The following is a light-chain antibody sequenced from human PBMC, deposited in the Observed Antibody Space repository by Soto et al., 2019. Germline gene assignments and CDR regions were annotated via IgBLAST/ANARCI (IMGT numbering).Light chain of an antibody. CDR3: QQYYSTPPYT. CDR1: QSVLYSSNNKNY. V-gene: IGKV4-1*01. CDR2: WAS. J-gene: IGKJ2*01. Sequence: DIVMTQSPDSLAVSLGETATINCKSSQSVLYSSNNKNYLAWYQQKPGLPPKLLIYWASTRESGVPDRFSGSGSGTDFTLTISSLQAEDVAVYYCQQYYSTPPYTFGQGTKLEIK.